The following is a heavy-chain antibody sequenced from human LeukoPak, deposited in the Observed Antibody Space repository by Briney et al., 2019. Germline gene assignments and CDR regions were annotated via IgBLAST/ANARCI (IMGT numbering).Heavy chain of an antibody. D-gene: IGHD2-21*01. V-gene: IGHV1-2*02. CDR2: INPNSGGT. CDR3: ARGRMATYSDFDY. CDR1: GYTFTDYY. J-gene: IGHJ4*02. Sequence: ASVKVSFKASGYTFTDYYMHWVRQAPGQGLEWMGWINPNSGGTFSAQKFQGRITMTRDMSITTAYMELSRLTSDDTAVYYCARGRMATYSDFDYWGQGTLVTVSS.